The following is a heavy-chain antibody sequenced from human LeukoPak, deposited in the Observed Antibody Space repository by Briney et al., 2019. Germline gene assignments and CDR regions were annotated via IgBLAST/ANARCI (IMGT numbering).Heavy chain of an antibody. Sequence: GGSLRLSCVASGFTFSTHAMSWVRLAPGKGLEWVSAIGGSDGSTYYADSVKGRFTISRDNAKNTLYLQMNSLRAEDTAVYYCARVSGREPTDAFDIWGQGTMVTVSS. J-gene: IGHJ3*02. CDR1: GFTFSTHA. D-gene: IGHD1-26*01. V-gene: IGHV3-23*01. CDR2: IGGSDGST. CDR3: ARVSGREPTDAFDI.